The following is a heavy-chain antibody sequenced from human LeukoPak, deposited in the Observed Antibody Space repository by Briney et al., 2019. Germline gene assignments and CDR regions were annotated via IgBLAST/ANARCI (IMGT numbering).Heavy chain of an antibody. Sequence: HPGGSLRLSCAASGFTFSNAWMGWVRQAPGKGLEWVSAISGSGGSTYYADSVKGRFTISRDNSKNTLYLQMNSLRAEDTAVYYCAKDRGYSSSWTFDYWGQGTLVTVSS. CDR1: GFTFSNAW. CDR3: AKDRGYSSSWTFDY. CDR2: ISGSGGST. J-gene: IGHJ4*02. V-gene: IGHV3-23*01. D-gene: IGHD6-13*01.